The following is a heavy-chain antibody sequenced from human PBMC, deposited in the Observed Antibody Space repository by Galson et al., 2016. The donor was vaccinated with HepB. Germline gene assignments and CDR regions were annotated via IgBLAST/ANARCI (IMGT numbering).Heavy chain of an antibody. CDR2: ISGSGDRT. CDR3: AKDYLRWGSAAGN. D-gene: IGHD2-21*01. J-gene: IGHJ4*02. V-gene: IGHV3-23*01. Sequence: SLRLSCAASGFTFDSYGMSWVRQAPGKGLEWVSIISGSGDRTDYPASVKGRFTVSRDNSNNTLFLQMNSLRVDDTAVYYCAKDYLRWGSAAGNWGRGTRVTVSS. CDR1: GFTFDSYG.